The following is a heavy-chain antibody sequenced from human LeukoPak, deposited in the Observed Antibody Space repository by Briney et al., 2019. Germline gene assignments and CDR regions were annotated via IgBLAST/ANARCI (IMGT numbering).Heavy chain of an antibody. V-gene: IGHV4-59*08. J-gene: IGHJ4*02. Sequence: SETLSLTCTVSGGSISSYYWSWIRQHPGKGLEWIGYIYYSGSTYYNPSLKSRVTISVDTSKNQFSLKLSSVTAADTAVYYCARRDSSGYYLSIDYWGQGTLVTVSS. CDR3: ARRDSSGYYLSIDY. CDR2: IYYSGST. CDR1: GGSISSYY. D-gene: IGHD3-22*01.